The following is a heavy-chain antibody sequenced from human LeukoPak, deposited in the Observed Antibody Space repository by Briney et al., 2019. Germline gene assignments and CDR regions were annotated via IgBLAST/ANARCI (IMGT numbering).Heavy chain of an antibody. CDR1: GYTFTSYY. CDR2: INPSGGST. CDR3: ASHTVTTDY. D-gene: IGHD4-17*01. J-gene: IGHJ4*02. Sequence: ASVKVSCKASGYTFTSYYMHWVRQAPGQGLEWMGIINPSGGSTSYAQKFQGRVTMTRDTSISTAYMELSRLRSDDTAVYYCASHTVTTDYWGQGTLVTVSS. V-gene: IGHV1-46*01.